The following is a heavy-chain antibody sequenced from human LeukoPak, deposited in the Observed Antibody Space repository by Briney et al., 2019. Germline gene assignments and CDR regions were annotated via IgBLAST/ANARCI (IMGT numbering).Heavy chain of an antibody. CDR1: GFTFGDYA. Sequence: GGSLRLSCTASGFTFGDYAMSWVRQAPGQGLEWVGFIRSKAYGGTTEYAASVKGRFTISRDDSKSIAYLQMNSLKTEDTAVYYCTRDRGSYLYYFDYWGQGTLVTVSS. D-gene: IGHD1-26*01. V-gene: IGHV3-49*04. CDR3: TRDRGSYLYYFDY. CDR2: IRSKAYGGTT. J-gene: IGHJ4*02.